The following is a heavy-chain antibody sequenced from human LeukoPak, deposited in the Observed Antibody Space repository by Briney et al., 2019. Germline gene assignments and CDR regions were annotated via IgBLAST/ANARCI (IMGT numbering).Heavy chain of an antibody. CDR2: ISAYNGNT. Sequence: AAVRVSCTASGYTFTSYGISWVRQAAGHGVEGMGWISAYNGNTNYGQKLQGRVTMTTDTSTSTAYMELRSLISDDTAVYYCAREYYYYSSPSWYGGQGTVAAVSS. V-gene: IGHV1-18*01. CDR1: GYTFTSYG. D-gene: IGHD3-22*01. CDR3: AREYYYYSSPSWY. J-gene: IGHJ4*02.